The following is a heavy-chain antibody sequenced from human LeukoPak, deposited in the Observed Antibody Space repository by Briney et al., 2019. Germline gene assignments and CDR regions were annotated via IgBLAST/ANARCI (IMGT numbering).Heavy chain of an antibody. D-gene: IGHD2-2*02. CDR1: GFRFKNFA. V-gene: IGHV3-23*01. J-gene: IGHJ4*02. Sequence: GGSLRLSCAASGFRFKNFAMTWVRQAPGKGLEWVSTISASGGGAYYADSVKGRFTISRDNSKDTLSLQMNTLRAEDTAVYYCAKDVRRAEYCSATTCYTSSFDYWGQGTLVTVSS. CDR3: AKDVRRAEYCSATTCYTSSFDY. CDR2: ISASGGGA.